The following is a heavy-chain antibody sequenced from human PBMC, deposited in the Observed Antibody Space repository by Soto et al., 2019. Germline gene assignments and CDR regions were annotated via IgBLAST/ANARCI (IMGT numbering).Heavy chain of an antibody. J-gene: IGHJ6*02. Sequence: ESGGGLVKPGGSLRLSCAASGFTFSNAWMNWVRQAPGKGLEWVGRIKSKTDGGTTDYAAPVKGRFTISRDDSKNTLYLQMNSLKTEDTAVYYCTTGLGWVGFGMDVWGQGTTVTVSS. CDR3: TTGLGWVGFGMDV. D-gene: IGHD3-10*01. CDR1: GFTFSNAW. CDR2: IKSKTDGGTT. V-gene: IGHV3-15*07.